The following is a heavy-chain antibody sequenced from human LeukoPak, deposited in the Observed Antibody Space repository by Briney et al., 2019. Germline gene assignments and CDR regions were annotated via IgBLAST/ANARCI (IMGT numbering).Heavy chain of an antibody. CDR3: ARGTPAGNQEDY. CDR1: GGTFSSYA. J-gene: IGHJ4*02. Sequence: EASVKVSCKASGGTFSSYAISWVRQAPGQGLEWMGGIIPIFGTANCAQKFQGRVTITADKSTSTAYMELSSLRSEDTAVYYYARGTPAGNQEDYWGQGTLVTVSS. CDR2: IIPIFGTA. V-gene: IGHV1-69*06. D-gene: IGHD2-2*01.